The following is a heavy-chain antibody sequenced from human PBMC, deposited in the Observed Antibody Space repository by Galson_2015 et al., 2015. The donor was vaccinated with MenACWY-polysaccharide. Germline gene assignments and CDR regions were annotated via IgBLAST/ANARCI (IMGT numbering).Heavy chain of an antibody. CDR2: ILPPGRAN. CDR3: ARPSSGGSYYND. D-gene: IGHD2-15*01. Sequence: PLRLSCAASGFSSSTYWISWVRQAPGKGLEWVANILPPGRANSYQASVCGRLTSARDNANNSVYLQMDSLRAEDTAVYYCARPSSGGSYYNDWGQGTLVTVSS. V-gene: IGHV3-7*01. CDR1: GFSSSTYW. J-gene: IGHJ4*02.